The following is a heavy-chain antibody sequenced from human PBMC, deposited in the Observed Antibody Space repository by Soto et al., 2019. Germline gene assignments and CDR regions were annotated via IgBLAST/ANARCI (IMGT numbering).Heavy chain of an antibody. Sequence: PGGSLRLSCAASGFTFSSYWMSWVRQAPGKGLEWVANIKQDGSEKYYVDSVKGRFTISRDNAKNSLYLQMNSLRAEDTAVYYCARKKWGPVDSSSSRFDPWGQGTLVTVSS. CDR2: IKQDGSEK. V-gene: IGHV3-7*01. D-gene: IGHD6-13*01. J-gene: IGHJ5*02. CDR3: ARKKWGPVDSSSSRFDP. CDR1: GFTFSSYW.